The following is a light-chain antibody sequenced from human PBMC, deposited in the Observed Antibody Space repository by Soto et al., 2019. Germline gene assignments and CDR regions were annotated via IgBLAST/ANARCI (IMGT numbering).Light chain of an antibody. Sequence: EIQMTQSPSSLAASVGDRVTITCRASQSISSYLNWYQQRPGKAPILLIYAASNLQSGVPSRFSGSGSGTEFTLTISSLQPEDFAIYYCQQSYSTPRTFGQGTKV. CDR3: QQSYSTPRT. J-gene: IGKJ1*01. CDR1: QSISSY. V-gene: IGKV1-39*01. CDR2: AAS.